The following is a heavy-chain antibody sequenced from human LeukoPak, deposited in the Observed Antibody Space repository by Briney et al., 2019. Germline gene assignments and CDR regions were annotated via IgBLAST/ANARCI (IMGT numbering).Heavy chain of an antibody. D-gene: IGHD3-16*01. CDR1: GYSFTSYW. Sequence: GESLKISCKGSGYSFTSYWIGWVRQRPGKGLEWMGTIYPGDSDTTYSPSFQGQVTISADKSISTAYLQWSSLKASDTAIYYCAIFDFLFGEITQWFDPWGQGTPVTVSS. CDR3: AIFDFLFGEITQWFDP. V-gene: IGHV5-51*01. CDR2: IYPGDSDT. J-gene: IGHJ5*02.